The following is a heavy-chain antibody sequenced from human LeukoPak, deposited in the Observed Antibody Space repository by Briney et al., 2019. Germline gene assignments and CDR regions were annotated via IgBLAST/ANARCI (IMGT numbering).Heavy chain of an antibody. CDR1: GGSISSYY. Sequence: SETLSLTCTVSGGSISSYYWTWIRQPAGKGLEWIGRIYSSGSTDYNPSLKSRLAMSLDMSKNQISLELTSVTAADTATYYCSRGLVYSSGYDYGSDVWGQGTTVTVSS. V-gene: IGHV4-4*07. CDR3: SRGLVYSSGYDYGSDV. D-gene: IGHD6-19*01. J-gene: IGHJ6*02. CDR2: IYSSGST.